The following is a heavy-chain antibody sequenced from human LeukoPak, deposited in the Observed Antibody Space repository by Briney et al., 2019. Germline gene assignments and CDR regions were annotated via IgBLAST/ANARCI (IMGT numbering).Heavy chain of an antibody. D-gene: IGHD4-11*01. CDR3: ARIGNDYSIRAAFDI. J-gene: IGHJ3*02. CDR1: GFTFSSYA. Sequence: GGSLRLSCAASGFTFSSYAMHWVRQAPGKGLEYVPAISSNGGSTYYANSVKGRFTISRDNSKNTLYLQMGSLRAEDMAVYYCARIGNDYSIRAAFDIWGQGTMVTVPS. CDR2: ISSNGGST. V-gene: IGHV3-64*01.